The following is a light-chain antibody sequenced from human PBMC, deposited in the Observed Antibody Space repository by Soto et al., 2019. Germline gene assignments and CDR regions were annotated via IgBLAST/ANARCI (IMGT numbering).Light chain of an antibody. CDR3: QQYNSYSVNA. Sequence: DIQMTQTPYTLSASVGDRVTITCRASQSISGWLAWYQQKPGKAPKLLIYDASSLESGVPSRFSGSGSGTEFTLTISRLQPDDFATYYCQQYNSYSVNAFGQGTNLEIK. CDR2: DAS. J-gene: IGKJ2*01. CDR1: QSISGW. V-gene: IGKV1-5*01.